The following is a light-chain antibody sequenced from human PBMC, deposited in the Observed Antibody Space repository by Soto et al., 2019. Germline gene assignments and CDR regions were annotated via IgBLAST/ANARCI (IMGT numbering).Light chain of an antibody. CDR2: DAS. CDR3: QQYTSALYT. V-gene: IGKV1-5*01. Sequence: DIQLTQFPSTLSASVGGTVTITCRASKNLLTYLAWYQQKPGRAPKLLIHDASTLEDGVPSRFSGSGSGTEFSLTISSLQPEDFAMYHCQQYTSALYTFGQGTKLQ. CDR1: KNLLTY. J-gene: IGKJ2*01.